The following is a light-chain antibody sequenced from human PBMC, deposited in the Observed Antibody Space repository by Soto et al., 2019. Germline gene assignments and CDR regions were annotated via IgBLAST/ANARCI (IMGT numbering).Light chain of an antibody. J-gene: IGKJ2*01. V-gene: IGKV1-39*01. Sequence: DIQMTQSPSSLSASVGGRVTITCRASQSISSYLNWYQQKPGKAPKLLIYAASSLQSGVPSRFSGCGSGTDFTLTISSLQPEDFATYYCQQSYSTPYTFGQGTKVDIK. CDR2: AAS. CDR3: QQSYSTPYT. CDR1: QSISSY.